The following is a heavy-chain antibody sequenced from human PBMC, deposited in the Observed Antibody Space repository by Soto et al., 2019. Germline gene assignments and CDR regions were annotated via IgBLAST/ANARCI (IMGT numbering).Heavy chain of an antibody. J-gene: IGHJ4*02. V-gene: IGHV3-74*01. CDR3: AIILGPS. CDR2: INTDGSST. Sequence: EVQLVESGGGLVQPGGSLRLSCAASGFTFSSYWLHWVRQAPGTGLVWVSRINTDGSSTTYADSVKGRFTISRDNAKNILYLQLHSLRAEATAVYYCAIILGPSWGQGTLVTVSS. CDR1: GFTFSSYW.